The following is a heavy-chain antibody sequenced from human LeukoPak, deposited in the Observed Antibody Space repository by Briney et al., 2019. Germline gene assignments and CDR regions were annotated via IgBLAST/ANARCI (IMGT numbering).Heavy chain of an antibody. V-gene: IGHV1-2*02. D-gene: IGHD5-18*01. CDR3: ARARGYSYGFDY. CDR1: GYTFTGYV. J-gene: IGHJ4*02. Sequence: ASVKVSVKASGYTFTGYVMHWVRQAPGQGLEWMGWINPNSGGTNFAQKFQGRVTMTRDTSISTAYMELSRLRSDDTAVYYCARARGYSYGFDYWGQGTLVTVSS. CDR2: INPNSGGT.